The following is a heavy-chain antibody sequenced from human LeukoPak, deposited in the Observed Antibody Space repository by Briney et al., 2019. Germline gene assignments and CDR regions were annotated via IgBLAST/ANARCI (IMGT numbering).Heavy chain of an antibody. D-gene: IGHD2-2*01. V-gene: IGHV3-23*01. Sequence: GGSLRLSCAASGFTFSSYAMSWVRQAPGKGLEWVSAISGSGGSTYYADSVKGRFTISRDNSKSTLYLQMNSLRAEDTAVYYCAKDGRCSSTSCSDAFDIWGQGTMVTVSS. CDR1: GFTFSSYA. CDR3: AKDGRCSSTSCSDAFDI. J-gene: IGHJ3*02. CDR2: ISGSGGST.